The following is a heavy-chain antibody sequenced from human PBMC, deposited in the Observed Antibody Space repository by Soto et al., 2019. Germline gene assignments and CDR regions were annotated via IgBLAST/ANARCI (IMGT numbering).Heavy chain of an antibody. CDR3: ARERGQRHRNAFKI. D-gene: IGHD6-25*01. J-gene: IGHJ3*02. CDR1: GDSISSSNYY. V-gene: IGHV4-39*02. Sequence: QLQLQESGPGLVKPSETLSLTCTVSGDSISSSNYYWGWIRQPPGKGLEWIGSVHYTENTYYNPSLVRRVNISLDPSQNQIALHLTSVTAAATSIYYCARERGQRHRNAFKIGGQGPMVTVSS. CDR2: VHYTENT.